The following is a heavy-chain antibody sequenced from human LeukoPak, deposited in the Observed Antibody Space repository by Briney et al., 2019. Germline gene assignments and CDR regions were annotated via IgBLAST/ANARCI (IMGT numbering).Heavy chain of an antibody. CDR1: GYTFTSYG. D-gene: IGHD5-12*01. J-gene: IGHJ4*02. Sequence: GASVKVSCKASGYTFTSYGISWVRQAPGQGLEWMGWISAYNGNTNYAQKLQGRVTMTTDTSTSTAYIELRSLRSDDTAVYYCAREYSGYNWGHLGYWGQGTLVTVSS. CDR2: ISAYNGNT. V-gene: IGHV1-18*01. CDR3: AREYSGYNWGHLGY.